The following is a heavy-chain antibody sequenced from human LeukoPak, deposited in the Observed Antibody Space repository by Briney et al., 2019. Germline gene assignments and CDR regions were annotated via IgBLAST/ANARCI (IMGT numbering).Heavy chain of an antibody. V-gene: IGHV1-18*01. CDR1: GYTFTSYD. D-gene: IGHD2-2*01. CDR3: ARETDCSSTSCYPGYYYMDV. Sequence: ASVKVSCKASGYTFTSYDINWVRQATGQGLEWMGWISAYNGNTNYAQKLQGRVTMTTDTSTSTAYMELRSLRSDDTAVYYCARETDCSSTSCYPGYYYMDVWGKGTTVTVSS. CDR2: ISAYNGNT. J-gene: IGHJ6*03.